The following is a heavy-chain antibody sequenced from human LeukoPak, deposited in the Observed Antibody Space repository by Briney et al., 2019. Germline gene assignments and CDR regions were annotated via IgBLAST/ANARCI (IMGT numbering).Heavy chain of an antibody. V-gene: IGHV4-34*01. D-gene: IGHD6-13*01. J-gene: IGHJ4*02. Sequence: PSETLSLTGAVYGGSFSGYYWSWIRQPPGKGLEWIGEINHSGSTNYNPSLKSRVTISVDTSKNQFSLKLSSVTAADTAVYYCARDSDSLDYWGQGTLVTVSS. CDR2: INHSGST. CDR1: GGSFSGYY. CDR3: ARDSDSLDY.